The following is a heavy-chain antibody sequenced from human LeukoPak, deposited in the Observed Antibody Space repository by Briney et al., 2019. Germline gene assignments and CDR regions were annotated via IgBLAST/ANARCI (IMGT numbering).Heavy chain of an antibody. CDR1: GYTFSIFG. D-gene: IGHD4-17*01. V-gene: IGHV1-18*01. CDR2: ISAYNGNT. J-gene: IGHJ4*02. Sequence: ASVKASCKASGYTFSIFGISWVRQAPGQGLEWMGWISAYNGNTNYAQKFQDRVTMTTDTSTSTAYMELRGLRSDDTAMYYCARAGATVTTHFDFWGQGTVVTVSS. CDR3: ARAGATVTTHFDF.